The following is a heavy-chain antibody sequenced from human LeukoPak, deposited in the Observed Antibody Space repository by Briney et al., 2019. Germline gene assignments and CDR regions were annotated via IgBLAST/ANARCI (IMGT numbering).Heavy chain of an antibody. CDR3: ARETYYYRSDGMDV. Sequence: ASVKVSCKASGYTFTDYYMHWVRQAPGQGLEWMGWISAYNGNTNYAEKVQDRVTLTTETSTTTAYMELRSLRSDDTAVYYCARETYYYRSDGMDVWGQGTTVTVSS. CDR1: GYTFTDYY. D-gene: IGHD3-22*01. V-gene: IGHV1-18*04. CDR2: ISAYNGNT. J-gene: IGHJ6*02.